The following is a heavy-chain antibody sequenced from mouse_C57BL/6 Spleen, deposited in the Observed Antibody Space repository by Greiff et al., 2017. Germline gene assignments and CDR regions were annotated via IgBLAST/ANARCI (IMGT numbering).Heavy chain of an antibody. J-gene: IGHJ2*01. CDR1: GYTFTSYW. D-gene: IGHD1-1*01. Sequence: QVQLQQPGAELVMPGASVKLSCKASGYTFTSYWMHWVKQRPGQGLEWIGEIDPSDSYTNYNQKFKGKSTLTVDKSSSTAYMQLSSLTSEYSAVYDCARAYYYGSSYFGYWGQGTTLTVSS. CDR2: IDPSDSYT. CDR3: ARAYYYGSSYFGY. V-gene: IGHV1-69*01.